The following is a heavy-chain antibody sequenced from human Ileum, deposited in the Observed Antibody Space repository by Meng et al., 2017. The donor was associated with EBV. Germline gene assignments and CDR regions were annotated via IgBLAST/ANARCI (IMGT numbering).Heavy chain of an antibody. CDR2: VNYNGDS. J-gene: IGHJ4*02. V-gene: IGHV4-61*08. D-gene: IGHD1-26*01. CDR1: GASVTSSGYY. Sequence: QVHLQPSGPGLVRPSHTLSLTCPGSGASVTSSGYYWSWLRQSPGKGLEWLGYVNYNGDSTYNPSLKSRVTIFIDTSKKQFYLNLTSATAADTAIYYCARDLRVGGAFDYWGQGTLVTVSS. CDR3: ARDLRVGGAFDY.